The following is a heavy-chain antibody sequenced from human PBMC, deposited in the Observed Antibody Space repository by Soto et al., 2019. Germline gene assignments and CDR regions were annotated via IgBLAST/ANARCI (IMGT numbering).Heavy chain of an antibody. Sequence: GGSLRLSCVISGFTFSNYWMTWVRQAPGKGLEWVSAISGSGGSTYYADSVKGRFTISRDNSKNTLYLQMNSLRAEDTAVYYCAKDQGSSWYEIDYWGQGTLVTVSS. CDR3: AKDQGSSWYEIDY. J-gene: IGHJ4*02. V-gene: IGHV3-23*01. CDR2: ISGSGGST. D-gene: IGHD6-13*01. CDR1: GFTFSNYW.